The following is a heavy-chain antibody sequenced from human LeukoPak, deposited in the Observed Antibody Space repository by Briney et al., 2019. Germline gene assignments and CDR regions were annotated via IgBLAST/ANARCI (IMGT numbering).Heavy chain of an antibody. CDR3: ARSALDYGDYVKRVRYYYYMDV. CDR2: IKQDGSEK. Sequence: GGSLRLSCAASGFTFDNYAMNWVRQAPGKGLEWVANIKQDGSEKYYVDSGKGRFTISRDNAKNSLYLQMNRLRDEDTAVYYCARSALDYGDYVKRVRYYYYMDVWGKGTTVTVSS. CDR1: GFTFDNYA. J-gene: IGHJ6*03. D-gene: IGHD4-17*01. V-gene: IGHV3-7*01.